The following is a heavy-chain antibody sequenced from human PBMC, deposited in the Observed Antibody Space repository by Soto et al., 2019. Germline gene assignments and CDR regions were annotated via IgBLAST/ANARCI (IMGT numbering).Heavy chain of an antibody. CDR2: IYYSGST. CDR3: ARSRDGVVDH. J-gene: IGHJ4*02. CDR1: GGSVSSGTYY. D-gene: IGHD2-15*01. Sequence: AETLSVTCTVSGGSVSSGTYYWSWIRQPPGKGLEWIGYIYYSGSTYYNPSLKSRVTMSVDTSKNQFSLKLSSVTAVDTAVYYCARSRDGVVDHWGQGTLVTVSS. V-gene: IGHV4-61*01.